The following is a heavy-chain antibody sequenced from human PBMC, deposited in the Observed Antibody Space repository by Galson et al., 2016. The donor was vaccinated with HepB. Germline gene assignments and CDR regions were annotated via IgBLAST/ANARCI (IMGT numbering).Heavy chain of an antibody. D-gene: IGHD6-13*01. Sequence: SVKVSCKASGGTFSGYAISWVRQAPGQGLEWMGGIIPTFGTANYAQKFQGRVTITADKSTSTAYMELGSLRSEDTAVYYCARTTSSSWYRKWYYFDYWGQGTLVTVSS. CDR1: GGTFSGYA. CDR2: IIPTFGTA. J-gene: IGHJ4*02. V-gene: IGHV1-69*06. CDR3: ARTTSSSWYRKWYYFDY.